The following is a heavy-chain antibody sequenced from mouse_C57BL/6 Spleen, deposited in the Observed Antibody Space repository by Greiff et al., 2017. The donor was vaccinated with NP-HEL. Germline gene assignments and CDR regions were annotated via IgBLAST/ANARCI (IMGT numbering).Heavy chain of an antibody. CDR2: ISYSGST. CDR3: ARGSSDWYFDV. Sequence: VQLKESGPGMVKPSQSLSLTCTVTGYSITSGYDWHWIRHFPGNKLEWMGYISYSGSTNYNPSLKIRISITHDTSKNHFFLKLNSVTTEDTATYYCARGSSDWYFDVWGTGTTVTVSS. J-gene: IGHJ1*03. D-gene: IGHD1-1*01. V-gene: IGHV3-1*01. CDR1: GYSITSGYD.